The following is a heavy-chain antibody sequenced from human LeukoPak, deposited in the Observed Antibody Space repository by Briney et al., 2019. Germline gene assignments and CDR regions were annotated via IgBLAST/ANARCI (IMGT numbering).Heavy chain of an antibody. CDR2: ISPGGSEK. J-gene: IGHJ4*02. D-gene: IGHD6-19*01. V-gene: IGHV3-7*01. Sequence: QPGGSLRLSCAASGFTFSSDWMGWVRQAPGKGLEWVANISPGGSEKHYVDSVKGRFTISRDNAKNSLYLQMNSLRAEDTAVYYCARDCGWYRADNWGQGTLVTVSS. CDR1: GFTFSSDW. CDR3: ARDCGWYRADN.